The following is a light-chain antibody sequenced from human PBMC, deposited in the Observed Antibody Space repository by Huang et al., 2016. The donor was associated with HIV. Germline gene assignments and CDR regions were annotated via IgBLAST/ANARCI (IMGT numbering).Light chain of an antibody. CDR2: AAS. V-gene: IGKV3-15*01. CDR1: QSITSN. J-gene: IGKJ1*01. CDR3: QQYNNWPPWT. Sequence: EIVMTQSPATLSVSPGERATLSCRASQSITSNLAWYQQKPGPAPRLLIYAASTRATGIPARFSGSGSGTEFTLSISSLQSEDVAVYYCQQYNNWPPWTFGQGTKVEIK.